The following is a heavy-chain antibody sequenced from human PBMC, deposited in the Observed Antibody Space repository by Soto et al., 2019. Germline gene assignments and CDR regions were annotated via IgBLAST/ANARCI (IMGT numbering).Heavy chain of an antibody. CDR3: VVRGSAFDI. CDR1: GFTFSTYA. V-gene: IGHV3-64D*08. Sequence: GGSLRLSCAASGFTFSTYAMTWVRQAPGKGLECVSAMSGGGDKTYYADSVKGRFTISRDNSKNTLFLQMTSLRPEDTAVFYCVVRGSAFDIWGQGTMVTVSS. CDR2: MSGGGDKT. J-gene: IGHJ3*02. D-gene: IGHD3-10*01.